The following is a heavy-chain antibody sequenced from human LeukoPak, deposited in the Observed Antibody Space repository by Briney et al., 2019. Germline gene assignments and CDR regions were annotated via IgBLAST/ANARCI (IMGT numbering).Heavy chain of an antibody. V-gene: IGHV3-66*02. CDR2: IYSGGST. CDR3: ARVRYSGSYYDGWFDP. CDR1: GFTVSSNY. D-gene: IGHD1-26*01. Sequence: PGGSLRLSCAASGFTVSSNYMSWVRQAPGKGLEWVSVIYSGGSTYYADSVKGRFTISRDNSKNTLYLQMNSLRAEDTAVYYCARVRYSGSYYDGWFDPWGQGTLVTVSS. J-gene: IGHJ5*02.